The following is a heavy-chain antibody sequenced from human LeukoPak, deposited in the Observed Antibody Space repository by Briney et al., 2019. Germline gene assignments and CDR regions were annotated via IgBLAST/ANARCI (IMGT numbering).Heavy chain of an antibody. CDR3: ARHKSSDSSAGDY. Sequence: GGSLKISCKGSGYSFTSYWIGWVRQMPGKGLEWMGIIYPGDSDTRYGPSFQGQVTISADKSINTAYLQWSSLKASDTAMYYCARHKSSDSSAGDYWGQGTLVTVSS. CDR2: IYPGDSDT. CDR1: GYSFTSYW. D-gene: IGHD6-6*01. V-gene: IGHV5-51*01. J-gene: IGHJ4*02.